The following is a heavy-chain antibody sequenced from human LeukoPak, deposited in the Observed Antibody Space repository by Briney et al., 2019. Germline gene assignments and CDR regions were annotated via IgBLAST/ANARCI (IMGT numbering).Heavy chain of an antibody. CDR3: ARGYSTSWTYYFDY. V-gene: IGHV4-59*01. CDR1: DGAITGYY. D-gene: IGHD6-13*01. CDR2: LHFGGST. Sequence: SETLSLTCTVSDGAITGYYWGWIRQPPVKGLDWIGHLHFGGSTNYNPSLKSRVTISVDTSKNHFSPKLSSVTAADTAVYYCARGYSTSWTYYFDYWGQGALVTVSS. J-gene: IGHJ4*02.